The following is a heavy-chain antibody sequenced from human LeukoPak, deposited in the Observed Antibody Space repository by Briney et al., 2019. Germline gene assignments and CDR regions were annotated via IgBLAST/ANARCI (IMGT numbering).Heavy chain of an antibody. D-gene: IGHD3-22*01. CDR3: ARNSPHYYDSSGYYRPLPDY. V-gene: IGHV3-33*01. CDR2: IWYDGSNK. Sequence: GRSLRLSCAASGFTFSSYGMHWVRQAPGKGLEWVAVIWYDGSNKYYADSVKGRFTFSRDNSKNTLYLQMNSLRAEDTAVYYCARNSPHYYDSSGYYRPLPDYWGQGTLVTVSS. CDR1: GFTFSSYG. J-gene: IGHJ4*02.